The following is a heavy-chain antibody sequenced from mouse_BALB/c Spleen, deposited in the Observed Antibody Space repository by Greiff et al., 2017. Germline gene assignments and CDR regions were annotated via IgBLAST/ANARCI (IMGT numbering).Heavy chain of an antibody. Sequence: EVKLVESGGGLVKPGGSLKLSCAASGFTFSSYAMSWVRQTPETRLEWVATISSGGSYTYYPDSVKGRFTISRDNAKNTLYLQMSSLRSEDTAMYYCARHPAGTRDYFDYWGQGTTLTVSS. V-gene: IGHV5-9-3*01. CDR2: ISSGGSYT. CDR1: GFTFSSYA. J-gene: IGHJ2*01. CDR3: ARHPAGTRDYFDY. D-gene: IGHD4-1*01.